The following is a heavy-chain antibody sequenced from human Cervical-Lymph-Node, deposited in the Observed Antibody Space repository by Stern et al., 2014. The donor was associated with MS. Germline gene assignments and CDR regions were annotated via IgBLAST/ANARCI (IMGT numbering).Heavy chain of an antibody. D-gene: IGHD3-10*01. CDR1: GFSLSDYG. J-gene: IGHJ4*02. CDR2: ISATSSYI. Sequence: EVQLVQSGGGLVKPGGSLRLSCAGSGFSLSDYGMNWVRPAPGKGLEWVSSISATSSYIYYADSVRGRFTISRDNAKNSVYLQMNSLRAEDTAMYYCARGGDYYGDSAHWGQGAPVTVSS. V-gene: IGHV3-21*01. CDR3: ARGGDYYGDSAH.